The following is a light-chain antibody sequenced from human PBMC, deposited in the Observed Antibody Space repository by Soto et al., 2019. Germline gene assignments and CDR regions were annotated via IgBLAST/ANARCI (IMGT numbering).Light chain of an antibody. Sequence: DIQLTQSPSFLSASVGDRVTITCRASQGLSSDLAWYQQKPGKAPKLLIYAASTLQSGVPSRFSGSGSGTEFTLTISSLQPEDCATYYCQQLNSYPITFGQGTRLEIK. CDR3: QQLNSYPIT. J-gene: IGKJ5*01. V-gene: IGKV1-9*01. CDR2: AAS. CDR1: QGLSSD.